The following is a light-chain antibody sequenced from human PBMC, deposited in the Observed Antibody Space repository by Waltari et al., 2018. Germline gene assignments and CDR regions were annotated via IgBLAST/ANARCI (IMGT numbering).Light chain of an antibody. CDR2: DAS. Sequence: EIVLTQSPATMSLSPVKRANLSCRASQSVSSYLAWYQQKPGQAPMLLIYDASNRATGIPPRFSGSGSGTDFTLTISSLEPEDFAVYYCQQRSNWPTFGQGTRLEI. J-gene: IGKJ5*01. CDR1: QSVSSY. V-gene: IGKV3-11*01. CDR3: QQRSNWPT.